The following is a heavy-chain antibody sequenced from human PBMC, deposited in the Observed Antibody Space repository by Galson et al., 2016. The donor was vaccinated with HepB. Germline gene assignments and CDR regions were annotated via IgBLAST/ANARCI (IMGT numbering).Heavy chain of an antibody. CDR3: ARGPAGYDFWTGNYVLHWFDP. V-gene: IGHV1-8*02. J-gene: IGHJ5*02. CDR2: MNPNSGNT. CDR1: GYTFTSFD. D-gene: IGHD3-3*01. Sequence: SVKVSCKASGYTFTSFDINWVRQATGQGLEWMGWMNPNSGNTGYAQKFQGRVTMTRNTSISTAYMELSDLRSEDTAMYYCARGPAGYDFWTGNYVLHWFDPWGQGTLVTVSS.